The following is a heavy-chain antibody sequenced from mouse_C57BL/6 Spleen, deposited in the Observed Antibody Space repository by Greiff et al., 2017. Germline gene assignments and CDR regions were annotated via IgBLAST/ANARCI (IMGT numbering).Heavy chain of an antibody. V-gene: IGHV1-50*01. CDR1: GYTFTSYW. CDR3: ASRPVVAPEYFDV. Sequence: QVQLQQPGAELVKPGASVKLSCKASGYTFTSYWMQWVKQRPGQGLEWIGEIDPSDSYTNYNQKFKGKATLTVDTSSSTAYMQLSSLTSEDSAVXYCASRPVVAPEYFDVWGTGTTVTVSS. J-gene: IGHJ1*03. CDR2: IDPSDSYT. D-gene: IGHD1-1*01.